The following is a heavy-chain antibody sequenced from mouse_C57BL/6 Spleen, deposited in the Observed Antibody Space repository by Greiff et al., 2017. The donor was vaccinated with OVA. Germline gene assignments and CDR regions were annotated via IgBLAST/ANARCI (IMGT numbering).Heavy chain of an antibody. D-gene: IGHD2-5*01. CDR3: ASGWSNFFLDY. CDR2: IYPGDGDT. V-gene: IGHV1-82*01. CDR1: GYAFSSSW. J-gene: IGHJ4*01. Sequence: VKLLESGPELVKPGASVKISCKASGYAFSSSWMNWVKQRPGKGLEWIGRIYPGDGDTNYNGKFKGKATLTADKSSSTAYMQHSSLTSEDSAVYFCASGWSNFFLDYWGQGTSVTVSS.